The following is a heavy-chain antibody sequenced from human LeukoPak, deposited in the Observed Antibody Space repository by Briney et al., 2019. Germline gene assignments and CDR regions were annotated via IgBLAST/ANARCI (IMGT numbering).Heavy chain of an antibody. Sequence: GGSLRLSCAASGFTFSRYGMHWLRQAPGKGLEWVAFIQNDVITKNYADSVKGRFTISRDSSKNTLYLQLDSLRAEDTAVYFCARRSGVAVAGAFDYWGQGTLVTVSS. CDR2: IQNDVITK. V-gene: IGHV3-30*12. J-gene: IGHJ4*02. CDR1: GFTFSRYG. CDR3: ARRSGVAVAGAFDY. D-gene: IGHD6-19*01.